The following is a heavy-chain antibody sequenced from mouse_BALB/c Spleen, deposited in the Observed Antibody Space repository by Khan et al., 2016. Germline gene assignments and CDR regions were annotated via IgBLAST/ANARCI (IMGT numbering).Heavy chain of an antibody. CDR1: GFAFSSYD. J-gene: IGHJ4*01. D-gene: IGHD2-14*01. CDR2: ISSGGGST. Sequence: EVELVESGGGLVKPGGSLKLSCAATGFAFSSYDMSWVRQTPEKRLEWVAYISSGGGSTYYPDTVKGRFTISRDNAKNTLYLQMSSLKSEDTAMYYGARYRSDWAMDYWGEGTSVTVSS. CDR3: ARYRSDWAMDY. V-gene: IGHV5-12-1*01.